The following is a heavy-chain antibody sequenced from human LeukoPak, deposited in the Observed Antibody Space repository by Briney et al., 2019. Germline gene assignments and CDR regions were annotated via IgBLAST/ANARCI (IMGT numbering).Heavy chain of an antibody. V-gene: IGHV3-30*18. J-gene: IGHJ4*02. CDR2: ISYDGSNK. D-gene: IGHD7-27*01. Sequence: GGSLRLSCAASGFTFSSYGMHWVRQAPGKGLEWVAVISYDGSNKYYADSVKGRFTISRDNYKNTLYLQMNSLRAEDTAVYYCAKDNGDWGYLDYWGQGTLVTVSS. CDR1: GFTFSSYG. CDR3: AKDNGDWGYLDY.